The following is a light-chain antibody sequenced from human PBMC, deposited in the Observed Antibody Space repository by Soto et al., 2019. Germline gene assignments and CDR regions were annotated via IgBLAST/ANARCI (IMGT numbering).Light chain of an antibody. CDR1: SGDVGGYNH. V-gene: IGLV2-14*01. CDR3: SSYTSSSIL. CDR2: DVS. Sequence: QSVLTQPASVSGSPGQSITSSCTGASGDVGGYNHVSWYQQYPGKAPKVMIYDVSNRPSGVSNRFSGSKSGNTASLTISGLQAEDEADYYSSSYTSSSILFGTGTKVTVL. J-gene: IGLJ1*01.